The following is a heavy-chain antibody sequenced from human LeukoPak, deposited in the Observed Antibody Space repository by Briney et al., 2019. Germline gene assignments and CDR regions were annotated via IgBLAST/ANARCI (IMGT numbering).Heavy chain of an antibody. Sequence: SETLSLTCTVSGGSISSSTYYWGWLRQPPGKGLEWIGSIYYSGSTYYNPSLKSRVTISVDTSKNQFSLNLSSVTAADTAVYYCGRGYYYFDYWGQGTLVTVSS. V-gene: IGHV4-39*01. CDR1: GGSISSSTYY. J-gene: IGHJ4*02. D-gene: IGHD3-22*01. CDR3: GRGYYYFDY. CDR2: IYYSGST.